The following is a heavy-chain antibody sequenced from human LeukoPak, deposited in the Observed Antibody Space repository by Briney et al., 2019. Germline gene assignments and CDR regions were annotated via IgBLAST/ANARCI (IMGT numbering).Heavy chain of an antibody. D-gene: IGHD3-9*01. CDR2: ISAYNGNT. CDR3: ARYYDIFGWFDP. CDR1: GYTSTSYG. Sequence: ASVKVSCKASGYTSTSYGISWVRQAPGQGLEWMGWISAYNGNTNYAQKLQGRVTMTTDTSTSTAYMELRSLRSDDTAVYYCARYYDIFGWFDPWGQGTLVTVSS. V-gene: IGHV1-18*01. J-gene: IGHJ5*02.